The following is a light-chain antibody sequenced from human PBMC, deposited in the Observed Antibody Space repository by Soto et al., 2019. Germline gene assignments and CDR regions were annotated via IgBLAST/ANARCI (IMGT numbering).Light chain of an antibody. J-gene: IGLJ1*01. V-gene: IGLV2-14*01. CDR1: SSDVGVYNY. Sequence: QSVLTQPASVSGSPGQSITISCTGTSSDVGVYNYVSWYQQHPGKAPQFIIYEVSNRPSGVSDRFSGSKSGNTASLTISGLQDEDEADYYCSSYTTSTTYVFGTGTKLTVL. CDR2: EVS. CDR3: SSYTTSTTYV.